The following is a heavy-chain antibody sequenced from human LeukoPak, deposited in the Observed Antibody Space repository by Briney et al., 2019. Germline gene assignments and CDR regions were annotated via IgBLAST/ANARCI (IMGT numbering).Heavy chain of an antibody. Sequence: PGGSLRLSCAASGFTFSSYAMHWVRQAPGKGLEWVAVISYDGSNKYYADSVKGRFTISRDNSKNTLYLQMNSLRAEDTAVYYCARVQWNLYSGSYQFDYWGQGTLVTVSS. CDR3: ARVQWNLYSGSYQFDY. CDR2: ISYDGSNK. CDR1: GFTFSSYA. J-gene: IGHJ4*02. V-gene: IGHV3-30-3*01. D-gene: IGHD1-26*01.